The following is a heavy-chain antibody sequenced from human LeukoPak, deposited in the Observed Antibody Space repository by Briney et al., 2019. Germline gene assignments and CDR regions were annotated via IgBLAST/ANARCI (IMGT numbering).Heavy chain of an antibody. D-gene: IGHD6-13*01. J-gene: IGHJ4*02. Sequence: GASVKVSCKASGGTFSSYAISWVRQAPGQGLEWMGGIIPIFGTANYAQKFQGRVTVTADESTSTAYMELSSLRSEDTAVYYCARFEYSSSWSFDYWGQGTLVTVSS. V-gene: IGHV1-69*13. CDR2: IIPIFGTA. CDR1: GGTFSSYA. CDR3: ARFEYSSSWSFDY.